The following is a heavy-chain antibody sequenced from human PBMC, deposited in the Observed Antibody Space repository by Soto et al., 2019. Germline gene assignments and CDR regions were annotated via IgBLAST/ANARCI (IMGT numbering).Heavy chain of an antibody. CDR2: VYYTGST. V-gene: IGHV4-59*01. CDR3: ARSVAVPGAHIDY. CDR1: GGSISGFY. J-gene: IGHJ4*02. D-gene: IGHD6-19*01. Sequence: SETLSLTCSVSGGSISGFYWSWIRQSPGKGLEWLGYVYYTGSTNYSPSLRSRVSISVDTSKNEFSLRLSSVTAADTAVYFCARSVAVPGAHIDYWGQGTQVTVSS.